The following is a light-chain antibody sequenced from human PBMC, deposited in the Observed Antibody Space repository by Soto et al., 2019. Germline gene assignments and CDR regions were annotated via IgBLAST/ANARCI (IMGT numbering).Light chain of an antibody. J-gene: IGKJ3*01. CDR2: WAS. Sequence: DIVMTQSPDSLAVSLGERATINCKSSQSVLYSANNKNYLAWYQQKSGQPPKLLIYWASARESGVPDRFSGSGSGTDFTVTISSLQAEDVAVYYCQQYYSTPFTFGPGTKVDIK. CDR1: QSVLYSANNKNY. V-gene: IGKV4-1*01. CDR3: QQYYSTPFT.